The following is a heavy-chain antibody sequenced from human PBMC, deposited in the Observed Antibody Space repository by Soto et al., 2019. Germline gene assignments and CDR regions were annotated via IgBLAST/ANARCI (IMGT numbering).Heavy chain of an antibody. CDR3: AKDGKIAAAGTWVKYFDY. J-gene: IGHJ4*02. D-gene: IGHD6-13*01. CDR2: ISGSGDKT. Sequence: LXLSCAGAGFTFSSYAMSWVRQAPWKGLEWVSAISGSGDKTYYADSVKGRITISRDNSKNTLYLQMNSLRAEDTAVYYCAKDGKIAAAGTWVKYFDYWGQGTLVTVSS. CDR1: GFTFSSYA. V-gene: IGHV3-23*01.